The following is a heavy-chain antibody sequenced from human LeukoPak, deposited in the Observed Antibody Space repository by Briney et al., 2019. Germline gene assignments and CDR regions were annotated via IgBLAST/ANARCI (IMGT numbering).Heavy chain of an antibody. D-gene: IGHD4-17*01. CDR3: ARGGAGLRLVYFDN. CDR1: GYTFTSYA. V-gene: IGHV1-18*01. CDR2: ISAYNGNT. J-gene: IGHJ4*02. Sequence: GASVKVSCKASGYTFTSYAMHWVRQAPGQGLEWMGWISAYNGNTNYAQKFQGRVTMTTDTSTSTAYMELRSLRSDDTAVYYCARGGAGLRLVYFDNWGQGTLVTVSS.